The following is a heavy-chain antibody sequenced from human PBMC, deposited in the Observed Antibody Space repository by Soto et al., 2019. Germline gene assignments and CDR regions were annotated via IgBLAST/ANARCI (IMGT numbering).Heavy chain of an antibody. Sequence: QVQLVQSGAEVKKPGSSVKVSCKASGGTFSSYAISWVRQAPGQGLEWMGGIIPIFGTANYAQKFQGRVTITADESPSTAYRELSSLRSEDTAVYYCARGGIVVVVAATHGMDVWGQGTTVTVSS. D-gene: IGHD2-15*01. V-gene: IGHV1-69*12. CDR2: IIPIFGTA. CDR1: GGTFSSYA. CDR3: ARGGIVVVVAATHGMDV. J-gene: IGHJ6*01.